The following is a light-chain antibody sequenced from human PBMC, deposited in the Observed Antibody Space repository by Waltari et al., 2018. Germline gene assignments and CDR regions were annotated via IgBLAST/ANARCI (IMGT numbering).Light chain of an antibody. CDR2: AAS. Sequence: DIQMTQSPSSVSASVGDRVTITCRPSQSINNWLAWYQQKPGKAPQLLISAASNLQSGVPSRFSGSRSGTDYTLTINSRQPEDSATYFCQQANSFPRTFGRGTKVEIK. J-gene: IGKJ1*01. V-gene: IGKV1-12*01. CDR3: QQANSFPRT. CDR1: QSINNW.